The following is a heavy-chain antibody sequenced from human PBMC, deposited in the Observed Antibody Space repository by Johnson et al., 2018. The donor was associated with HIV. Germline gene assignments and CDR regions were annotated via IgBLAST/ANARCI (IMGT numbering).Heavy chain of an antibody. CDR1: GFTFSSYA. J-gene: IGHJ3*02. V-gene: IGHV3-30*04. D-gene: IGHD2-2*01. CDR3: ASKTPVVEDAFDI. Sequence: QVQLVESGGGLIQPGGSLRLSCAASGFTFSSYAMHWVRQAPGKGLEWVAVISYDGSNKYYADSVKGRFTISRDNSKTTLYLQMNSLRAEDTAVYYCASKTPVVEDAFDIWGQGTMVTVSS. CDR2: ISYDGSNK.